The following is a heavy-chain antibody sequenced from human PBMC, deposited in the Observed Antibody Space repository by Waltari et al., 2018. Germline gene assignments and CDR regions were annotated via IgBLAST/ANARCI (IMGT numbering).Heavy chain of an antibody. CDR1: GFTFSSYW. CDR2: IKQDGSEK. D-gene: IGHD1-1*01. CDR3: ARERYNWNDGAYFDY. J-gene: IGHJ4*02. V-gene: IGHV3-7*04. Sequence: EVQLVESGGGLVQPGGSLRLSCAASGFTFSSYWMSWVRQAPGKGLEWVANIKQDGSEKYYADSVKGRLTIARDNAKNSLYLQMNSLRAEDTAVYYCARERYNWNDGAYFDYWGQGTLVIVSS.